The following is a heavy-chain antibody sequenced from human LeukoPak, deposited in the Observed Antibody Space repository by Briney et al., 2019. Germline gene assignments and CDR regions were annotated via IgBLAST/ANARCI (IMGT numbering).Heavy chain of an antibody. J-gene: IGHJ4*02. CDR2: ISGSGDNT. CDR1: GFTFSSYA. V-gene: IGHV3-23*01. D-gene: IGHD3-16*01. CDR3: AKWGITPAY. Sequence: GGSLRLSCAASGFTFSSYAMSWVRQAPGKGLEWVSGISGSGDNTYYADSVKGRFTISRDNSKNTLYVQVNSLRAEDTAVYYCAKWGITPAYWGQGTLVTVSS.